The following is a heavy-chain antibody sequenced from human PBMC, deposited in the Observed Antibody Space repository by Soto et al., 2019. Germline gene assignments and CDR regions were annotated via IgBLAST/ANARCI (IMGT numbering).Heavy chain of an antibody. CDR3: ARRQIPPPTRGSANARGGMDV. V-gene: IGHV3-33*01. D-gene: IGHD2-2*01. CDR2: IWNDGSNS. J-gene: IGHJ6*02. Sequence: QVQLVESGGGVVQPGRSLRLSCAASGFTFNNYGMHWVRQAPGKGLEWLAVIWNDGSNSSYAKSVKGRFTISRDNSKNTLYLRMSSLRVEDTAVYYCARRQIPPPTRGSANARGGMDVWGQEATVTDSS. CDR1: GFTFNNYG.